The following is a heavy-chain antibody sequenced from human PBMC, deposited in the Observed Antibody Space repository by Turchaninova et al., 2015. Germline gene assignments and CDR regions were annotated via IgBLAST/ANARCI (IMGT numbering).Heavy chain of an antibody. D-gene: IGHD3-10*01. CDR3: ARVSLTGNSGRGWFDY. CDR1: CYPCNNPSS. J-gene: IGHJ5*01. CDR2: VYGVGSA. Sequence: QVQLQESGPGLVKPSDTLSPTCGFFCYPCNNPSSWAGIRQPPGKGLECIGTVYGVGSAYYNPPLKSRVTTSVDTSKNQFSLDLTSVTAADTAVYYCARVSLTGNSGRGWFDYWGQGALVTVSS. V-gene: IGHV4-38-2*01.